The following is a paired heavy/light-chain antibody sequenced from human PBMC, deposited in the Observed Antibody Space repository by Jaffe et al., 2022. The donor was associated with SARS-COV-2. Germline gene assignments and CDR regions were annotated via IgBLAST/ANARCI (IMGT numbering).Light chain of an antibody. CDR1: SSNIGSNY. Sequence: QSVLTQPPSASGTPGQRVTISCSGSSSNIGSNYVYWYQQLPGTAPKLLIYRNNQRPSGVPDRFSGSKSGTSASLAISGLRSEDEADYYCAAWDDSLSGQVFGGGTKLTVL. CDR2: RNN. J-gene: IGLJ3*02. CDR3: AAWDDSLSGQV. V-gene: IGLV1-47*01.
Heavy chain of an antibody. CDR1: GYTFTSYD. CDR2: MNPNSGNT. CDR3: ARGYHITIFGVVIVSRNYGMDV. Sequence: QVQLVQSGAEVKKPGASVKVSCKASGYTFTSYDINWVRQATGQGLEWMGWMNPNSGNTGYAQKFQGRVTMTRNTSISTAYMELSSLRSEDTAVYYCARGYHITIFGVVIVSRNYGMDVWGQGTTVTVSS. V-gene: IGHV1-8*01. J-gene: IGHJ6*02. D-gene: IGHD3-3*01.